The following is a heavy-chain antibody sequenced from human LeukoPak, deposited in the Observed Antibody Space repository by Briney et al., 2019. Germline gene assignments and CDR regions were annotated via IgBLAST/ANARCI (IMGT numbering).Heavy chain of an antibody. CDR3: ARESRYYGSETPLDY. D-gene: IGHD3-10*01. V-gene: IGHV3-7*03. Sequence: GGSLRLSCAASGFTFSSYWMSWVRQAPGKGLEWVANIKQDGSEKYYVDSVKGRFTISRDNAKNSLYLQMNSLRAEDTAVYYCARESRYYGSETPLDYWGQGTLVTVSS. CDR1: GFTFSSYW. J-gene: IGHJ4*02. CDR2: IKQDGSEK.